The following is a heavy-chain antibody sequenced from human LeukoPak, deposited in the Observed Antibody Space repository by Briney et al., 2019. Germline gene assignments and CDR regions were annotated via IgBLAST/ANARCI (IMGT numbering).Heavy chain of an antibody. Sequence: GGSLRLSCAASGFTFSSYSMNWVRQAPGKGLEWVSSISSRSSYIYYADSVKGRFTISRDNTKSSLFLQMTGLRAEDTAVYYCASGGGSTSNRYYYYFFYMDVWGKGTTVTVSS. CDR2: ISSRSSYI. D-gene: IGHD2-2*01. V-gene: IGHV3-21*01. CDR3: ASGGGSTSNRYYYYFFYMDV. CDR1: GFTFSSYS. J-gene: IGHJ6*03.